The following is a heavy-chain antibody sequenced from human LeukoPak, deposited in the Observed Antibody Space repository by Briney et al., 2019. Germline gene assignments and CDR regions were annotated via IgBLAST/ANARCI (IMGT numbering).Heavy chain of an antibody. CDR2: IYYSGST. V-gene: IGHV4-59*01. CDR3: ARDDKTPDILTGYDWFDP. D-gene: IGHD3-9*01. Sequence: SETLSLTCTVSGGSISSYYWSWIRQPPGKGLEWIGYIYYSGSTNYNPSLKSRVTISVDTSKNQFSLKLSSVTAADTAVYYCARDDKTPDILTGYDWFDPWGQGTLVTVSS. J-gene: IGHJ5*02. CDR1: GGSISSYY.